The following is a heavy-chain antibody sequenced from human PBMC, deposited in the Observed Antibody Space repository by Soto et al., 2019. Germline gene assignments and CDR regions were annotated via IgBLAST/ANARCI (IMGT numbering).Heavy chain of an antibody. Sequence: QVQLVESGGGVVQPGRSLRLSCAASGFTFSSYGMHWVRQAPGKGLEWVAVISYDGSNKYYADSVKGRFTISRDNSKNSLYLQMNSLGAEDTAVYYCAKDRGGYCSSTSCSQGNWFDPWGQGTLVTVSS. D-gene: IGHD2-2*01. J-gene: IGHJ5*02. CDR3: AKDRGGYCSSTSCSQGNWFDP. CDR2: ISYDGSNK. CDR1: GFTFSSYG. V-gene: IGHV3-30*18.